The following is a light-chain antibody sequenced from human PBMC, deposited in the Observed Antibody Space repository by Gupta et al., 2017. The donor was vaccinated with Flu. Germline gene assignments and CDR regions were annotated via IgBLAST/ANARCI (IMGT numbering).Light chain of an antibody. V-gene: IGKV2-30*02. J-gene: IGKJ2*01. CDR2: RVS. Sequence: VNLGQPASISCRSSQGLVHSDGNTYLKWLHQRPGQPPRRLIYRVSNRDSGVPDRSSGSGSGTDFTLKISGVEAEDVGIYYCMQGVHWPYTFGQGTKLEIK. CDR3: MQGVHWPYT. CDR1: QGLVHSDGNTY.